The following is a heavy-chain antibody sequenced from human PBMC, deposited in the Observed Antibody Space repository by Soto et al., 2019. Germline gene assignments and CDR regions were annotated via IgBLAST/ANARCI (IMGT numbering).Heavy chain of an antibody. CDR2: IVVGSGNT. V-gene: IGHV1-58*02. J-gene: IGHJ6*03. Sequence: SVKVSCTASAFTFTISAIHWLRQARGQRLEWIGWIVVGSGNTNYAQKFQERVTITRDMSTSTAYMELSSLRSEDTAVYYCAAPRTNRYYYYYMDVWGKGTTVTVSS. CDR3: AAPRTNRYYYYYMDV. CDR1: AFTFTISA.